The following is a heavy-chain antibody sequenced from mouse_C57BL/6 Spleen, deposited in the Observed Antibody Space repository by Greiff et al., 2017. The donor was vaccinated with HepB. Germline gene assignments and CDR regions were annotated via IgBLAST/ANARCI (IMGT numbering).Heavy chain of an antibody. CDR3: ARGGYYGSRSRYFDV. Sequence: EVQLQQSGPELVKPGASVKISCKASGYTFTDYYMNWVKQSHGKSLEWIGDINPNNGGTSYNQKFKGKATLTVDKSSSTAYMELRSLTSEDSAVYYCARGGYYGSRSRYFDVWGTGTTVTVSS. CDR1: GYTFTDYY. CDR2: INPNNGGT. V-gene: IGHV1-26*01. J-gene: IGHJ1*03. D-gene: IGHD1-1*01.